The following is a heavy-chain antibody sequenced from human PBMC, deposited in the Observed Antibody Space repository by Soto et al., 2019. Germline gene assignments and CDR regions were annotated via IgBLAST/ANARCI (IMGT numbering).Heavy chain of an antibody. CDR3: ARGLITGTTWKGNWFDP. Sequence: SETLSLTCAVYGGSFSGYYWSWIRQPPGKGLEWIGEINHSGSTNYNPSLKSRVTISVDTSKNQFSLKLSSVTAADTAVYYCARGLITGTTWKGNWFDPWGQGTLVTVSS. CDR2: INHSGST. D-gene: IGHD1-7*01. CDR1: GGSFSGYY. J-gene: IGHJ5*02. V-gene: IGHV4-34*01.